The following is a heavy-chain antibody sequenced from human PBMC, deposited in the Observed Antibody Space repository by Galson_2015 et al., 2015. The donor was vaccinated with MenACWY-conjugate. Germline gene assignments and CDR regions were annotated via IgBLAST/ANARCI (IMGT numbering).Heavy chain of an antibody. CDR2: ISDSGAAT. CDR3: AKDIYMDF. V-gene: IGHV3-23*01. Sequence: SLRLSCAVSGFTFRQYAMSWVRQAPGTGLEWVAIISDSGAATHYMDSVKGRFTISRDNAKNTVYLQMSRLRAEDTALYYCAKDIYMDFWGKGTTVTVSS. CDR1: GFTFRQYA. J-gene: IGHJ6*03.